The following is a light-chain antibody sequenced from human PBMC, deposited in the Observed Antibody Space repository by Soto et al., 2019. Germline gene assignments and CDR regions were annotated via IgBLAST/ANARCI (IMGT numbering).Light chain of an antibody. V-gene: IGKV3-15*01. CDR2: GAS. J-gene: IGKJ1*01. Sequence: IVMTQSPATLSLSPGERATLSCRASQSVSSNLAWYQQKPGQAPRLLSYGASTRATGIPARFSGSGSGTEFTLTISSLKSEDFAVYYCQQYNNWPRTFGQGTKVDI. CDR3: QQYNNWPRT. CDR1: QSVSSN.